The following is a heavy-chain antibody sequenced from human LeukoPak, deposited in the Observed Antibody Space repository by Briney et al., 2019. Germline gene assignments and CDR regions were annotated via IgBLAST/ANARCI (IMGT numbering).Heavy chain of an antibody. CDR2: INTNTGNP. V-gene: IGHV7-4-1*02. Sequence: ASVKVSCKASGYTFTSYAMNWVRQAPGQGLEWMGWINTNTGNPTYAQGFTGRFVFSLDTSVSTAYLQISGLKAEDTAVYYCARDVIIAAATKGAHAFDIWGQGTMVTVSS. CDR1: GYTFTSYA. J-gene: IGHJ3*02. CDR3: ARDVIIAAATKGAHAFDI. D-gene: IGHD6-13*01.